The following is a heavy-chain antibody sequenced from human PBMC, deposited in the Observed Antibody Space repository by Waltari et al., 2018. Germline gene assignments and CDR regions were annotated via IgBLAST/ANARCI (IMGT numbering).Heavy chain of an antibody. V-gene: IGHV1-8*03. D-gene: IGHD2-2*01. Sequence: QVQLVQSGAEVKKPGASVKVSCTASGYTFSNYDINWVRQATGQGLEWMGWMNPNSGNAAYAQGFQGRVTLTRNTSTTTAYMELSSLRSEDTAVYYCARQYCSSVACSRGTFDIWGQGTLVTVSS. CDR2: MNPNSGNA. CDR3: ARQYCSSVACSRGTFDI. CDR1: GYTFSNYD. J-gene: IGHJ3*02.